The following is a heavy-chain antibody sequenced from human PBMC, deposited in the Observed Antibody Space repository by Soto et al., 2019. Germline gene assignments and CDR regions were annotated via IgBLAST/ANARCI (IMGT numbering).Heavy chain of an antibody. CDR2: FYPGDSTS. CDR1: GYSFISYW. D-gene: IGHD2-2*03. CDR3: ARIIGYCRNNDCSWTFDI. J-gene: IGHJ3*02. Sequence: GESVKISCXTSGYSFISYWVAWVRQKPGKGLEWMGTFYPGDSTSTYSPSFQGQVTISVDKSISTAYLHLSSLKASDTAMYYCARIIGYCRNNDCSWTFDIWGQGTTVTVSS. V-gene: IGHV5-51*01.